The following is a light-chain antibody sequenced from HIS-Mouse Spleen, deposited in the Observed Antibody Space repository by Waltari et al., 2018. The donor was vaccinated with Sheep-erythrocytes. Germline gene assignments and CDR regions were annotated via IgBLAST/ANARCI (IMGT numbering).Light chain of an antibody. CDR3: SSYAGSNNWV. J-gene: IGLJ3*02. Sequence: QSALTQPPSASGSPGQSVTISCTGTSSAVGGYNSASWYQQHPGKAPQLMIYEVSKRPSGVPDRFSGSKSGNTASLTVSGLQAEDEADYYCSSYAGSNNWVFGGGTKLTVL. V-gene: IGLV2-8*01. CDR2: EVS. CDR1: SSAVGGYNS.